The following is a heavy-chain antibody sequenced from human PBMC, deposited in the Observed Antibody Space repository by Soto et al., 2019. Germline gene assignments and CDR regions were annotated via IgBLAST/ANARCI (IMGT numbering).Heavy chain of an antibody. J-gene: IGHJ4*02. V-gene: IGHV2-5*02. CDR1: GFSLTTRGVG. D-gene: IGHD3-10*01. CDR3: AHRPRGFSYYFDY. Sequence: QITLKESGPTLVKPTQTLTLTCTFSGFSLTTRGVGVGWIRQPPGKALEWLALIYWDDDEGYSPSRKSRLTITKDTAKIQVGLTMTNMDPVDSATYFCAHRPRGFSYYFDYWGQGTLVTVSS. CDR2: IYWDDDE.